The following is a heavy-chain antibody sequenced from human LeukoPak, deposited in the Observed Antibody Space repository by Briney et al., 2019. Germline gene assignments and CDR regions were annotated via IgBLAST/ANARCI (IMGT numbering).Heavy chain of an antibody. J-gene: IGHJ4*02. V-gene: IGHV3-7*01. CDR3: ARPRYSYGLPYFDY. D-gene: IGHD5-18*01. Sequence: GGSLRLSCAASGFTFSSYWMSWVRQAPGKGLEWVANIKQDGSEKYYVDSVKGRFTISRDNAKNSLYLQMNSLRAEDTAVYYCARPRYSYGLPYFDYWGQGTLVTVSS. CDR2: IKQDGSEK. CDR1: GFTFSSYW.